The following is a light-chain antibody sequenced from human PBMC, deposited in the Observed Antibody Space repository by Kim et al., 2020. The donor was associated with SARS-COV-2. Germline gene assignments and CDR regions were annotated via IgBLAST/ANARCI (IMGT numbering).Light chain of an antibody. Sequence: SAAVGGRVTSTCRASHNIDTWWAWDQQKPGKAPKVLIYRASSLQSGGPSRFSGSGSGTEFALTITSLQPDDFAPYYCQQYKSLMYTFGQGTKL. V-gene: IGKV1-5*03. CDR3: QQYKSLMYT. CDR1: HNIDTW. CDR2: RAS. J-gene: IGKJ2*01.